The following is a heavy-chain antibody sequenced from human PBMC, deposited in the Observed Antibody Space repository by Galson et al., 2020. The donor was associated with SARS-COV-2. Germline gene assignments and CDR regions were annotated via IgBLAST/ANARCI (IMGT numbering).Heavy chain of an antibody. CDR1: GGSISSGGYY. V-gene: IGHV4-31*03. Sequence: SETLSLTCTVSGGSISSGGYYWSWIRQHPGKGLEWLGYIYYSGSTYYNPSLKSRVTISVDTSKNQFSLKLSSVTAADTAVYYCARVLTLGTGPFDYWGQGTLVTVSS. D-gene: IGHD1-7*01. CDR3: ARVLTLGTGPFDY. CDR2: IYYSGST. J-gene: IGHJ4*02.